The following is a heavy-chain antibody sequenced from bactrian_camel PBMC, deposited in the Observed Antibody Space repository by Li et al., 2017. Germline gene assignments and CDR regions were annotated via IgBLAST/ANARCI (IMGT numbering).Heavy chain of an antibody. CDR3: LTIEGGIPITTFPTCDH. Sequence: DVQLVESGGGSVQPGGSLRLSRAASGFTLRFSDMSWVRQAPGKGLEWVSRINAVGSRNYADSVKGRFTISHDNTKSTVYLQMNNLKPEDTAVYYCLTIEGGIPITTFPTCDHWGQGTQVTVS. V-gene: IGHV3S10*01. D-gene: IGHD2*01. CDR2: INAVGSR. CDR1: GFTLRFSD. J-gene: IGHJ4*01.